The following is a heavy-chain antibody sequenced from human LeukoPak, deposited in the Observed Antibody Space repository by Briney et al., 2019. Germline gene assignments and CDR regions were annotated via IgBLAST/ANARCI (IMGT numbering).Heavy chain of an antibody. CDR2: INGDGSTT. CDR3: ATGNYYDSRGYYTFGH. CDR1: GFTFSRYW. V-gene: IGHV3-74*01. Sequence: PGGSLRLSCAASGFTFSRYWMHWVRQAPGKGLVWVSRINGDGSTTSYADSVKGGFTISRDNAKNTVYLQMNSLRAEDTGVYYCATGNYYDSRGYYTFGHWGQGTLVTVSS. D-gene: IGHD3-22*01. J-gene: IGHJ1*01.